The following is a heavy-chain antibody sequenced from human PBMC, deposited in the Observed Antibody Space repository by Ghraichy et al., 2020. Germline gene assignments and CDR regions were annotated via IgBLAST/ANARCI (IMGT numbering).Heavy chain of an antibody. D-gene: IGHD5-24*01. CDR3: ARHFIHNYSNTLYAFDV. J-gene: IGHJ3*01. Sequence: SETLSLTHTITALTLHIRSYYHTSNLQSPYSIPYSVFSLYYSGSTYYNPSPKSRITLSVDTSKNQFSLKLSSVTAADTAVYYCARHFIHNYSNTLYAFDV. V-gene: IGHV4-39*01. CDR2: LYYSGST. CDR1: ALTLHIRSYY.